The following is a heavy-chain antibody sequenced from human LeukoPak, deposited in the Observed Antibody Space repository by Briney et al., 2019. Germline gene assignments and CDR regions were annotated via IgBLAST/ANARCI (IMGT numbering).Heavy chain of an antibody. CDR2: INWNGGST. D-gene: IGHD3-16*01. J-gene: IGHJ4*02. V-gene: IGHV3-20*04. CDR3: ARDLSGFGVWGSSEFDH. CDR1: GFTFDDYG. Sequence: GGSLRLSCAASGFTFDDYGMSWVRQAPGKGLEWVSGINWNGGSTGYADSVKGRFTISRGNAKNSLYLQMNSLRAEDTALYYCARDLSGFGVWGSSEFDHWGQGTLVTVSS.